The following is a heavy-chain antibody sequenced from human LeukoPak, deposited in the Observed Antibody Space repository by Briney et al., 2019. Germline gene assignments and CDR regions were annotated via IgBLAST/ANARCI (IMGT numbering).Heavy chain of an antibody. Sequence: PSETLSLTCTVSGGSISSYYWSWIRQPPRKGLEWIGYIYYSGSTNYNPSLKSRVTISVDTSKNRFSLKLSSVTAADTAVYYCARGVAGTEFDYWGQGTLVTVSS. D-gene: IGHD6-19*01. J-gene: IGHJ4*02. CDR2: IYYSGST. V-gene: IGHV4-59*01. CDR1: GGSISSYY. CDR3: ARGVAGTEFDY.